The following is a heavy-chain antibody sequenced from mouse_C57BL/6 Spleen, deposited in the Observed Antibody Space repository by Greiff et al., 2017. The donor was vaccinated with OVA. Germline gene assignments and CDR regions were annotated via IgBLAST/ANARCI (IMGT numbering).Heavy chain of an antibody. D-gene: IGHD3-1*01. CDR2: IYPGDGDT. J-gene: IGHJ4*01. CDR1: GYAFSSSW. V-gene: IGHV1-82*01. Sequence: QVQLQQSGPELVKPGASVKISCKASGYAFSSSWMNWVKQRPGKGLEWIGRIYPGDGDTTYNGKFKGKATLTADKSSSTAYMQLSSLTSEDSAVYFCASGSMDYWGQGTSVTVSS. CDR3: ASGSMDY.